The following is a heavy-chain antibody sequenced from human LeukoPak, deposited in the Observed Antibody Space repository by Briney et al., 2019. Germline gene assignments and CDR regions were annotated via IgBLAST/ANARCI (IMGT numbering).Heavy chain of an antibody. CDR2: ISAYNGNT. CDR3: ARDFQGRIVGATPLGWYFDL. V-gene: IGHV1-18*01. J-gene: IGHJ2*01. D-gene: IGHD1-26*01. Sequence: GASVKVSCKASGYTFTSYGISWVRQAPGQGLEWMGWISAYNGNTNYAQKLQGRVTMTTDTSTSTAYMELRSLRSDDTAVYYCARDFQGRIVGATPLGWYFDLWGRGTLVTVSS. CDR1: GYTFTSYG.